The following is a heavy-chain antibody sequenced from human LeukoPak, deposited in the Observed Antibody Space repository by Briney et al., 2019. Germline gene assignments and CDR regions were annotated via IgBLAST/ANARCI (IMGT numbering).Heavy chain of an antibody. CDR1: GITLSNYG. CDR3: AKRGVVIRVILVGFHKEAYYFDS. D-gene: IGHD3-22*01. J-gene: IGHJ4*02. CDR2: ISDSGGRT. Sequence: GGSLRLSCAVSGITLSNYGVSWVRQAPGKGLEWVAGISDSGGRTNYADSVKGRFTISRDNPKNTLYLQMNSLRAEDTAVYFCAKRGVVIRVILVGFHKEAYYFDSWGQGALVTVSS. V-gene: IGHV3-23*01.